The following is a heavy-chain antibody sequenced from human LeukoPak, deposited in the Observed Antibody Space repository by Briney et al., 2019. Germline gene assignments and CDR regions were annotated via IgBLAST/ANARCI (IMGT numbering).Heavy chain of an antibody. CDR2: IYYSGST. D-gene: IGHD3-22*01. J-gene: IGHJ4*02. V-gene: IGHV4-39*07. CDR1: GGSISSSNYY. CDR3: ARANYYDSSGERY. Sequence: SETLSLTCTVSGGSISSSNYYWGWIRQPPGKGLEWIGSIYYSGSTYYNPSPKSRVTISVDSSKNQFSLKLSSVTAADTAVYYCARANYYDSSGERYWGQGTLVTVSS.